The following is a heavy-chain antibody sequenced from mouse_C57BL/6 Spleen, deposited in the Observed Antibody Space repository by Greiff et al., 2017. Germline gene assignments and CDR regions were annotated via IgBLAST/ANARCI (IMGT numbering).Heavy chain of an antibody. CDR3: ARQGDSSGLAWFAY. Sequence: EVKLMESGGDLVKPGGSLKLSCAASGFTFSSYGMSWVRQTPDKRLEWVATISSGGSYTYYPDSVKGRFTISRDNAKNTLYLQMSSLKSEDTAMYYCARQGDSSGLAWFAYWGQGTLVTVSA. V-gene: IGHV5-6*01. CDR1: GFTFSSYG. CDR2: ISSGGSYT. J-gene: IGHJ3*01. D-gene: IGHD3-2*02.